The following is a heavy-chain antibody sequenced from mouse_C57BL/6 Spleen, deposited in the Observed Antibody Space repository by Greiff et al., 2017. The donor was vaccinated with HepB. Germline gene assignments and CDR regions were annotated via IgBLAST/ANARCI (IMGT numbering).Heavy chain of an antibody. CDR1: GYTFTSYW. CDR2: INPSSGYT. D-gene: IGHD3-2*02. CDR3: ARAAQATPDY. Sequence: VQVVESGAELAKPGASVKLSCKASGYTFTSYWMHWVKQRPGQGLEWIGYINPSSGYTKYNQKFKDKATLTADKSSSTAYMQLSSLTYEDSAVDYCARAAQATPDYWGQGTTLTVSS. V-gene: IGHV1-7*01. J-gene: IGHJ2*01.